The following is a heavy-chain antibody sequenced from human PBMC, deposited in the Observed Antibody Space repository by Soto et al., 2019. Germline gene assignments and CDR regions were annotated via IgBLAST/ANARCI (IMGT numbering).Heavy chain of an antibody. Sequence: PSETLSLTCTVSGDSINNYYWTWIRQPPGKGLEWIGYIYDSGSTSYNPSLKSRLTISVDTSKNQFSLKLKSMTAADTAVYYCARGTKYYYQGMDVWGQGTTVTVSS. CDR3: ARGTKYYYQGMDV. J-gene: IGHJ6*02. CDR1: GDSINNYY. V-gene: IGHV4-59*01. CDR2: IYDSGST.